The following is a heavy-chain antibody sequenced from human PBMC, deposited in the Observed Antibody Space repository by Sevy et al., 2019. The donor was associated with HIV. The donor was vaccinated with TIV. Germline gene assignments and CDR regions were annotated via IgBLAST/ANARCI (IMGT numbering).Heavy chain of an antibody. CDR1: GGSITSLY. V-gene: IGHV4-59*08. CDR2: IYYNGHI. Sequence: KQSQTLSLTCTVSGGSITSLYWNWIRQSPGKGLEWIANIYYNGHINYNPSLKSRVTLSLDTSKNQFSLRLSSVTAADTAMYYCAGENAWGRGYSWGQGTLVTVSS. D-gene: IGHD1-26*01. CDR3: AGENAWGRGYS. J-gene: IGHJ4*02.